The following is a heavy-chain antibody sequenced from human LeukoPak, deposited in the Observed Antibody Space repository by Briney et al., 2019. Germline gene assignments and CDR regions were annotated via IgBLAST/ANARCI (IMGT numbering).Heavy chain of an antibody. J-gene: IGHJ6*02. D-gene: IGHD2-15*01. CDR2: IRSKAYGRTT. CDR3: TRDHIVVVVAAQKGRDYYYYGMDV. CDR1: GFTFGAYA. V-gene: IGHV3-49*04. Sequence: GGSLRLSCTAPGFTFGAYAMSWVCQAPGKGLEWVGFIRSKAYGRTTEYAASVKGRFTISRDDSKSIAYLQLNSLKTEDTAVYYCTRDHIVVVVAAQKGRDYYYYGMDVWGQGTTVTVSS.